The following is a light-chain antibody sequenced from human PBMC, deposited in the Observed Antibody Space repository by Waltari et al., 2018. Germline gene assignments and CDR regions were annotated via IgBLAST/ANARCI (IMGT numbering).Light chain of an antibody. J-gene: IGKJ1*01. CDR1: QSVSSN. CDR2: DAS. Sequence: EIVMTQYPATLSVSPGERATLSCRASQSVSSNLAWYQQKPGQAPRLLISDASTRATGIPARFSGSGSGTEFTLTISSLQSEDFAVYYCQQYNNWWTFGQGTKVEIK. V-gene: IGKV3-15*01. CDR3: QQYNNWWT.